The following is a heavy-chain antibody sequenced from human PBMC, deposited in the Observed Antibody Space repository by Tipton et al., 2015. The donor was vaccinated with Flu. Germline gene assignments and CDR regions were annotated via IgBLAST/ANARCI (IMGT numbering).Heavy chain of an antibody. J-gene: IGHJ4*02. Sequence: GSLRLSCTASGFTFSSYWMHWVRQAPGKGLEWVANIKQDGSEKYYVDSVKGRFTISRDNAKNSLYLQMNSLRAEDTAVYYCTRGNPPNSDTDYWGQGTLVTVSS. V-gene: IGHV3-7*01. CDR2: IKQDGSEK. CDR3: TRGNPPNSDTDY. CDR1: GFTFSSYW. D-gene: IGHD1-14*01.